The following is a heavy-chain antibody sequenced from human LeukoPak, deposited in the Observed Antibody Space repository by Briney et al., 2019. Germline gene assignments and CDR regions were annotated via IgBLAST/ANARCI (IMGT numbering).Heavy chain of an antibody. Sequence: GRSLRLSCAPSVFTFSTYLMYWVRQAPGKGLEWVAVISYDESNKYYADSVKGRFTVSRDNSKNTLSLQMNSLRVEDTAVYYCVGVRDSSNWYVFDVWGQGTMVTVSS. CDR3: VGVRDSSNWYVFDV. D-gene: IGHD6-13*01. CDR2: ISYDESNK. CDR1: VFTFSTYL. V-gene: IGHV3-30*03. J-gene: IGHJ3*01.